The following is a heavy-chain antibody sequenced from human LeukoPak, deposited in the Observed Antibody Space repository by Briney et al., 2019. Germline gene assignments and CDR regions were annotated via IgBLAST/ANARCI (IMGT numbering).Heavy chain of an antibody. D-gene: IGHD3-3*01. CDR2: INPNSGGT. J-gene: IGHJ3*02. Sequence: GASVKVSCKASGYTFTGYYMHWVRQAPGQGLEWMGWINPNSGGTNYAQKFQGRVTMTRDTSISTAYMELSRLRSDDTAVYYCARTSDGVDFWSGYYSEDAFDIWGQGTMVTVSS. CDR1: GYTFTGYY. CDR3: ARTSDGVDFWSGYYSEDAFDI. V-gene: IGHV1-2*02.